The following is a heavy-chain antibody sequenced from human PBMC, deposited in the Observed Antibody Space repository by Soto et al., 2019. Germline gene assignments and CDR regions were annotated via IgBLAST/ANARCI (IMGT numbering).Heavy chain of an antibody. D-gene: IGHD3-22*01. V-gene: IGHV3-74*01. J-gene: IGHJ6*02. CDR2: INSDGSST. CDR1: GFTFSSYW. CDR3: ARDDYYDSSGYYPLGRYYGMDV. Sequence: PGGSLRLSCAASGFTFSSYWMHWVRQAPGKGLVWVSRINSDGSSTSYADSVKGRFTISRDNAKNTLYLQMNSLRAEDTAVYYCARDDYYDSSGYYPLGRYYGMDVWGQGTTVTV.